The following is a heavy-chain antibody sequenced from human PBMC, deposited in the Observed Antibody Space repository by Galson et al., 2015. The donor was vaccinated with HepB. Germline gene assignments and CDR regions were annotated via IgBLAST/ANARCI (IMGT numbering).Heavy chain of an antibody. CDR2: INSSGFYK. J-gene: IGHJ4*02. D-gene: IGHD2-2*01. V-gene: IGHV3-21*01. Sequence: SLRLACAASGCTFSSYTMNWVRHAPGKALEWVSPINSSGFYKYYAGSVKGRFTIPRDNARNSLYLQMSSLRVEDTAVYYCARENGRQLPLDYGGQGTLVTVSS. CDR1: GCTFSSYT. CDR3: ARENGRQLPLDY.